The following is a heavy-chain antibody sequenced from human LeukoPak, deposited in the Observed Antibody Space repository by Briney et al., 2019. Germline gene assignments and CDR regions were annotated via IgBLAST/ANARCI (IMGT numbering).Heavy chain of an antibody. Sequence: SETLSLTCTVSGGSISSYYWSWIRQPPGKGLEWIGYIYYSGSTNYNPSLKSRVTISVDTSKNQFSLKLSSVTAADTAVYYCARVVISSRFDPWGQGTLVTVSS. CDR2: IYYSGST. J-gene: IGHJ5*02. D-gene: IGHD2-2*01. V-gene: IGHV4-59*01. CDR1: GGSISSYY. CDR3: ARVVISSRFDP.